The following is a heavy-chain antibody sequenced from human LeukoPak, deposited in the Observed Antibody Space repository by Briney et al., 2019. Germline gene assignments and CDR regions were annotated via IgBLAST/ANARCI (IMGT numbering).Heavy chain of an antibody. CDR1: EFTFGDHY. D-gene: IGHD4-23*01. Sequence: GGSLRLSCAASEFTFGDHYMSWIRQAPGKGLEWVSYISSSGSNTIYADSVRGRFTISRDNAKNSLYLQMNSLRDEDTAVYYCARRGSNGGPFDYWGQGTLVTVSS. V-gene: IGHV3-11*03. CDR2: ISSSGSNT. J-gene: IGHJ4*02. CDR3: ARRGSNGGPFDY.